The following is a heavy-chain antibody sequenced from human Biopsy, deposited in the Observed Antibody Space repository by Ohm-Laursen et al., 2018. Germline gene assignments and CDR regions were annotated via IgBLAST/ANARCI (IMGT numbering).Heavy chain of an antibody. CDR2: INHSGST. V-gene: IGHV4-34*01. CDR3: ARHPTGFWFDP. CDR1: GGSFSGTY. J-gene: IGHJ5*02. Sequence: SETLSLTCAVSGGSFSGTYWRWIRQTPGKGLEWIGEINHSGSTKYNPSFESRVTISVDTSKNQFSLNLFSVTAADAAVYYCARHPTGFWFDPWGQGTLVIVSS.